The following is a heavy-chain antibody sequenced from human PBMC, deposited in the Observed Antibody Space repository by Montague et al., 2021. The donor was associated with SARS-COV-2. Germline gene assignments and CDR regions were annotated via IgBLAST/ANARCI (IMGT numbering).Heavy chain of an antibody. CDR2: IYWNDDK. D-gene: IGHD2-15*01. V-gene: IGHV2-5*01. J-gene: IGHJ4*02. CDR1: GFSLTTSGMG. Sequence: PALVKPTQTLTLTCTFSGFSLTTSGMGVDWIRQPPGKALEWLGLIYWNDDKFYNPSLKSRFAITKDTSKNQVVLSMTNVDPVDTATYFCSHRRGGFCSDGICYWGKSCDYWGLGTLVTVSS. CDR3: SHRRGGFCSDGICYWGKSCDY.